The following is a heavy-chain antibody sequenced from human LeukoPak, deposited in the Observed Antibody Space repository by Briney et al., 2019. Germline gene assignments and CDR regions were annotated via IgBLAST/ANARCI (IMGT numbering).Heavy chain of an antibody. CDR2: IYYSGST. J-gene: IGHJ4*02. V-gene: IGHV4-31*03. D-gene: IGHD3-10*01. CDR3: ASFRVVRGVIIDNY. Sequence: SETLSLTCTVSGGSISSGGYYWSWIRQHPGKGLEWIVYIYYSGSTYYNPSLKSRVTISVDTSKNQFSLKLSSVTAADTAVYYCASFRVVRGVIIDNYWGQGTLVTVSS. CDR1: GGSISSGGYY.